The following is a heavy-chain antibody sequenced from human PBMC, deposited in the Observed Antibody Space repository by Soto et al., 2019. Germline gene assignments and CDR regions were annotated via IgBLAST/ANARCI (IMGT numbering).Heavy chain of an antibody. D-gene: IGHD6-13*01. Sequence: SETLSLTCAVYGGSFSGYYWSWIRRPPGKGLEWIGEINHSGSTNYNPSLKSRVTISVDTSKNQFSLKLSSVTAADTAVYYCARAHSSTFDYWGQGTLVTVSS. CDR2: INHSGST. V-gene: IGHV4-34*01. CDR3: ARAHSSTFDY. J-gene: IGHJ4*02. CDR1: GGSFSGYY.